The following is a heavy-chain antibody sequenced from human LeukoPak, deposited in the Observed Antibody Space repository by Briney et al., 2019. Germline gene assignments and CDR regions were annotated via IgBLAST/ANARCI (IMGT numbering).Heavy chain of an antibody. CDR2: IYHSGNT. CDR1: GGSISSGGYY. CDR3: TRSDYDILTGFDY. D-gene: IGHD3-9*01. V-gene: IGHV4-30-2*01. J-gene: IGHJ4*02. Sequence: PSETLSLTCTVSGGSISSGGYYWSWIRQPPGKGLEWIGYIYHSGNTYYNPSLKSRVTISVDRSKNQFSLKLSSVTAADTAVYLCTRSDYDILTGFDYWGQGTLVTVSS.